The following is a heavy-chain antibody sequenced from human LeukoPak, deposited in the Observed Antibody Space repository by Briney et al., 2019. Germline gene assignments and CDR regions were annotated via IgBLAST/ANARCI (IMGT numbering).Heavy chain of an antibody. CDR1: GFTFSSYG. Sequence: GGSLRLSCAASGFTFSSYGMHWVRQAPGKGLEWVAFIRYDGSNKYYADSVKGRFTISRDNSKNTLYLQMNSLRAEDTTVYYCAKDPKGVVATILHYWGQGTLVTVSS. J-gene: IGHJ4*02. D-gene: IGHD5-12*01. V-gene: IGHV3-30*02. CDR2: IRYDGSNK. CDR3: AKDPKGVVATILHY.